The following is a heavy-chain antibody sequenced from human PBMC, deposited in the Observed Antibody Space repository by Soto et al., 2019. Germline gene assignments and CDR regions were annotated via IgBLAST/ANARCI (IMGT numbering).Heavy chain of an antibody. D-gene: IGHD4-17*01. Sequence: GASVKVSCKASGYTFTGYYMHWVRQAPGQGLEWMGWINPNSGGTNHAQKFQGRVTMTRDTSISTAYMELSRLRSDDTAVYYCARDQGGMVDYVTFDYWGQGTLVTVSS. CDR2: INPNSGGT. V-gene: IGHV1-2*02. J-gene: IGHJ4*02. CDR3: ARDQGGMVDYVTFDY. CDR1: GYTFTGYY.